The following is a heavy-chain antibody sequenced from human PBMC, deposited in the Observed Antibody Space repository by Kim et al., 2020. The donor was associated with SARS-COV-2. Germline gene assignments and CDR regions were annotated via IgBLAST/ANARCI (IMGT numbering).Heavy chain of an antibody. J-gene: IGHJ4*02. Sequence: YADSVKGRFTIARDNSKHTLYRQMNSVRAEDTAVYYCAKDRELGGTVDYWGQGTLVTVSS. CDR3: AKDRELGGTVDY. V-gene: IGHV3-23*01. D-gene: IGHD1-26*01.